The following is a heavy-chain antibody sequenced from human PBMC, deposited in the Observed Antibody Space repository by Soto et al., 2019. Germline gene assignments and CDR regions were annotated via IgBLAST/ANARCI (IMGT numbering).Heavy chain of an antibody. CDR1: GFTLSSYA. Sequence: GSLRLSCAASGFTLSSYAMSWVRQAPGKGLEWVSGISGSGGSTYYADSVKGRFTISRDNSKNTLYLQMNSLRAKDTAVYYCAKDRVTVVGYDAFDIWGQGTMVTVSS. CDR3: AKDRVTVVGYDAFDI. D-gene: IGHD6-19*01. J-gene: IGHJ3*02. V-gene: IGHV3-23*01. CDR2: ISGSGGST.